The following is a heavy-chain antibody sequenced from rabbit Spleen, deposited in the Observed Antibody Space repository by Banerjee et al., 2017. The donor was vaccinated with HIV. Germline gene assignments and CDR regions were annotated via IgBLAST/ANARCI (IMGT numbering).Heavy chain of an antibody. D-gene: IGHD1-1*01. J-gene: IGHJ6*01. CDR1: RFSFSSNTY. Sequence: QSLEESGGDLVKPGASLTLTCTASRFSFSSNTYMCWVRQAPGKGLEWIACIDAGSSGSTYYASWVNGRFTISKTSSTTVTLQMTSLTAADTATYFCARDTSSSFSSYGMDLWGQGTLVTVS. CDR2: IDAGSSGST. CDR3: ARDTSSSFSSYGMDL. V-gene: IGHV1S40*01.